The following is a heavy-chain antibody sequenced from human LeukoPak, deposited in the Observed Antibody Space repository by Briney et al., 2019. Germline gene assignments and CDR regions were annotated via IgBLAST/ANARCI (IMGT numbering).Heavy chain of an antibody. CDR3: AKESPYYSDRDYYFDY. Sequence: GGSLRLSCAASGFTFSSYSMTWVRQAPGKGLEWVSYISSTSSTIYYADSVKGRFTISRDNAKNSLYLQMNSLRAEDTAVYYCAKESPYYSDRDYYFDYWGQGTLVTVSS. CDR1: GFTFSSYS. CDR2: ISSTSSTI. D-gene: IGHD3-22*01. V-gene: IGHV3-48*04. J-gene: IGHJ4*02.